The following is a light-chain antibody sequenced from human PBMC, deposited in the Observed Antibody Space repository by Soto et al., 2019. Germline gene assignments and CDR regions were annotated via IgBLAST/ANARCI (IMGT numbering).Light chain of an antibody. Sequence: DIQMTQSPSTLSASVGDRVTITFRASQSISSLLAWYQQKPGKPPKVLIYKASSLQSGVPSRFRGGGYATEFTLTISSLQPDDFATYYCQQYKSYYTFGQGTKVDIK. CDR1: QSISSL. V-gene: IGKV1-5*03. J-gene: IGKJ2*01. CDR3: QQYKSYYT. CDR2: KAS.